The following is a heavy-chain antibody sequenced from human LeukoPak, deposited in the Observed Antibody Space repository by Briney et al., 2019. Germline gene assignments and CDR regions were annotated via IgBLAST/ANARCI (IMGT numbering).Heavy chain of an antibody. CDR2: IHHRGTT. CDR3: ARVTYNGYQHFDY. V-gene: IGHV4-39*07. J-gene: IGHJ4*02. Sequence: SETLSLTCIVSGGSISTNTYYWGWVRLPPGRGLEWIGEIHHRGTTYYNPSLRSRVTISVDTSKNQFSLRLTSVTAADTAVYYCARVTYNGYQHFDYWGQGNLVTVS. CDR1: GGSISTNTYY. D-gene: IGHD3-10*01.